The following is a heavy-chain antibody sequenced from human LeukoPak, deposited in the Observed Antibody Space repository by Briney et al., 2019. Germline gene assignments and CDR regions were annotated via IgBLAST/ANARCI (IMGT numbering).Heavy chain of an antibody. J-gene: IGHJ3*02. CDR3: ARGQHRVTYSDDAFDI. Sequence: GGSLRLSCAASGFIFSSYAMHWVRQAPGKGLEWVAVISYDGSNKYYADSVKGRFTLSRDNSKNTLYLQMSSLRAEDTAVYYCARGQHRVTYSDDAFDIWGQGTMVTVSS. CDR1: GFIFSSYA. D-gene: IGHD4-11*01. V-gene: IGHV3-30*04. CDR2: ISYDGSNK.